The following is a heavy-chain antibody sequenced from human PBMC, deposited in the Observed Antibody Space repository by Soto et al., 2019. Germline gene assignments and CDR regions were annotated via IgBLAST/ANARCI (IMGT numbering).Heavy chain of an antibody. CDR3: AKDRGGSGWRFDY. Sequence: GGSLRLSCAASGFTFGNYATSWVRQAPGKGLEWVSAIAASGATTYYADSVKGRLTVSRDNSKNTLYLQMNSLRAEDTAVYYCAKDRGGSGWRFDYWGQGTLVTVSS. J-gene: IGHJ4*02. CDR2: IAASGATT. V-gene: IGHV3-23*01. D-gene: IGHD6-19*01. CDR1: GFTFGNYA.